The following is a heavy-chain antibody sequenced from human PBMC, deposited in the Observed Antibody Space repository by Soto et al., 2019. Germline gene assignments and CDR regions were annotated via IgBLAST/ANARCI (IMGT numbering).Heavy chain of an antibody. CDR3: ARDRGIVVVPAAIFHYYGMDV. CDR1: GFPFGSYS. V-gene: IGHV3-48*01. D-gene: IGHD2-2*01. CDR2: ISSSSSTI. Sequence: GGSLRLSCAASGFPFGSYSMNWVRQAPGKGLEWVSYISSSSSTIYYADSVKGRFTISRDNAKNSLYLQMNSLRAEDTAVYYCARDRGIVVVPAAIFHYYGMDVWGQGTTVTVSS. J-gene: IGHJ6*02.